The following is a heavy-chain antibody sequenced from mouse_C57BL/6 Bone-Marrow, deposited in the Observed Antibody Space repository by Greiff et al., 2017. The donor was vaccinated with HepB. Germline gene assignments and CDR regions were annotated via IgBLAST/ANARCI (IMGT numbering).Heavy chain of an antibody. CDR3: ARPFYYGRGYYAMDY. CDR1: GYSITSGYY. D-gene: IGHD1-1*01. CDR2: ISYDGSN. Sequence: EVKLLESGPGLVKPSQSLSLTCSVTGYSITSGYYWNWIRQFPGNKLEWMGYISYDGSNNYNPSLKNRISITRDTSKNQFFLKLNSVTTEDTATYYCARPFYYGRGYYAMDYWGQGTSVTVSS. J-gene: IGHJ4*01. V-gene: IGHV3-6*01.